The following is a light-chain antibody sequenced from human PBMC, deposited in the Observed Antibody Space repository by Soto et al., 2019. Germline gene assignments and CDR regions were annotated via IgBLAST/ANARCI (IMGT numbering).Light chain of an antibody. V-gene: IGLV2-14*01. J-gene: IGLJ1*01. CDR3: SSFTSSSTRL. Sequence: QSVLTQPASVSGSPGQSITISCTGTSSDIGSYAYVSWYQQHPGKAPNLIIYEVTDRPSGVSNRFSGSKSGNTASLTISGRQAEDEADYYCSSFTSSSTRLFGSGTKGTV. CDR2: EVT. CDR1: SSDIGSYAY.